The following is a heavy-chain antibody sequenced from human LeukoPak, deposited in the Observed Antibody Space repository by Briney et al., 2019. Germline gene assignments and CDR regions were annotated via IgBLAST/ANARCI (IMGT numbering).Heavy chain of an antibody. CDR1: GFTVSSYW. J-gene: IGHJ4*02. CDR3: SHLDY. Sequence: GGSLRLSCAAAGFTVSSYWMHWVRHEPGKGLVWLSRINSEGSSTSYADSVKGRFTISRDNAKNTLYLQMNSLRAEDTADSCYSHLDYWGQGTLVNVSS. V-gene: IGHV3-74*01. D-gene: IGHD2-2*02. CDR2: INSEGSST.